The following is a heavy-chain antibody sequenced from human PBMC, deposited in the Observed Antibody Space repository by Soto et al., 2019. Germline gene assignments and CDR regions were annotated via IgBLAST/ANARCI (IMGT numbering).Heavy chain of an antibody. V-gene: IGHV4-59*01. D-gene: IGHD5-12*01. CDR3: ARGLVYIVATTHTKYYQGMDV. CDR2: IYYSGST. CDR1: GGSISSYY. J-gene: IGHJ6*02. Sequence: PSGTLSLTCTVSGGSISSYYWSWIRQPPGKGLEWMGYIYYSGSTNYNPSLKSRVTISEDTSKNQFSLKLRSVTAADTAVYYCARGLVYIVATTHTKYYQGMDVWGPGTTVTVSS.